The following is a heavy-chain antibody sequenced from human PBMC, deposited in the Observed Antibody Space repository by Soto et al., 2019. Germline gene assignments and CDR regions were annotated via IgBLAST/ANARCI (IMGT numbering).Heavy chain of an antibody. CDR2: IYSGGST. D-gene: IGHD7-27*01. Sequence: GGSLRLSCAASGFTVSSNDMSWVRQAPGKGLEWVSVIYSGGSTYYADSVKGRFTISRDNSKNTLYLQMNSLRAEDTAVYYCARDRANWGYYYYYGMDVWGQGTTVTVSS. J-gene: IGHJ6*02. CDR3: ARDRANWGYYYYYGMDV. CDR1: GFTVSSND. V-gene: IGHV3-66*01.